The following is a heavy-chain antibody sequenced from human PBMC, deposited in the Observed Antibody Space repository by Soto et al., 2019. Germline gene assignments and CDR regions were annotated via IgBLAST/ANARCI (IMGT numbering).Heavy chain of an antibody. CDR1: GLTFRSDS. CDR2: IIPISRTP. V-gene: IGHV1-69*01. D-gene: IGHD5-12*01. J-gene: IGHJ4*02. Sequence: QVQLVQSEAEVKKPGSSVKVSCKSSGLTFRSDSISWVRQAPGQGLEWMGGIIPISRTPTYAQKFQGRVTISADESTRTAYKEVTRLTFEDTAVYYCARGVASSDWGQGTLVTVSS. CDR3: ARGVASSD.